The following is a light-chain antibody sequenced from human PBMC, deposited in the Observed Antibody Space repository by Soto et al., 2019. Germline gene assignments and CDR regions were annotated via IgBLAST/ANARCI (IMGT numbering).Light chain of an antibody. CDR2: EIT. CDR3: TSYTTSNTLYV. CDR1: SSDGGGYIY. J-gene: IGLJ1*01. V-gene: IGLV2-14*01. Sequence: QSGLTQPASVSGSPGQTITISCNGTSSDGGGYIYVSWYEQHPGKAPKLIIYEITNRPSGVSDRLSGSKSGNTASLTISGLQAEDEGDYYCTSYTTSNTLYVFGTGTKVTV.